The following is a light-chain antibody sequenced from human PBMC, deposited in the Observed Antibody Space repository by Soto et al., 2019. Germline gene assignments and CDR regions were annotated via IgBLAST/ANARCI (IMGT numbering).Light chain of an antibody. CDR2: DVS. V-gene: IGLV2-11*01. Sequence: QSVLTQPRSVSGSPGQSVTISCTGTSSDVGAYNYVSWYQQHPGKAPKVMIYDVSKRPSGVPDRFSGSRSGNTASLTISGLQAEDEADYYCCSYAGSYTSWVFGGGTKVTVL. CDR1: SSDVGAYNY. J-gene: IGLJ3*02. CDR3: CSYAGSYTSWV.